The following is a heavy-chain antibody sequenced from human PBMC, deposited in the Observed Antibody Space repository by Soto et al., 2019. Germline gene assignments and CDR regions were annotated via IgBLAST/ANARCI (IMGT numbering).Heavy chain of an antibody. CDR3: TTEWLRFADDAFDI. V-gene: IGHV3-15*01. D-gene: IGHD5-12*01. CDR2: IKSKTDGGTT. CDR1: GFTFSNAW. J-gene: IGHJ3*02. Sequence: GGSLRLSCAASGFTFSNAWMSWVRQAPGKGLGWVGRIKSKTDGGTTDYAAPVKGRFTISRDDSKNTLYLQMNSLKTEDTAVYYCTTEWLRFADDAFDIWGQGTMVTVSS.